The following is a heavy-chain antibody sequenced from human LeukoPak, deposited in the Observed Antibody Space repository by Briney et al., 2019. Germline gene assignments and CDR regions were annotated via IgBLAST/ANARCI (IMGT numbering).Heavy chain of an antibody. D-gene: IGHD3-3*01. V-gene: IGHV3-23*01. CDR1: GFTFSSYA. Sequence: PGGSLRLSCAASGFTFSSYAMSWVRQAPGKGLEWVSAISGSGGSTYYADSVKGRFTISRDNSKNTLYLQINSLRAEDTAVYYCAKESDFWSGAQQFDYWGQGTLVTVSS. CDR3: AKESDFWSGAQQFDY. CDR2: ISGSGGST. J-gene: IGHJ4*02.